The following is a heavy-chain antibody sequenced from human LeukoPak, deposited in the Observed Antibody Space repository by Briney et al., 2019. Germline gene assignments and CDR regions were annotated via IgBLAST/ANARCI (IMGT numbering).Heavy chain of an antibody. CDR3: ARAGLNGDVDY. J-gene: IGHJ4*02. D-gene: IGHD4-17*01. Sequence: SETLSLTCAVYGGSFSGYYWSWIRQPSGKGLEWIGEINHSGSTNYNPSLKSRVTISVDTSKNQFSLKRSSVTAADTAVYYCARAGLNGDVDYWGQGTLVTVSS. V-gene: IGHV4-34*01. CDR1: GGSFSGYY. CDR2: INHSGST.